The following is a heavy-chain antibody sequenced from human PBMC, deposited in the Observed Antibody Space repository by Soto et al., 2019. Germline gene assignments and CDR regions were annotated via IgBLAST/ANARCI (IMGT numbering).Heavy chain of an antibody. CDR2: IKQDEREK. J-gene: IGHJ4*02. V-gene: IGHV3-7*04. Sequence: EVQLVESGGGLVHPGGSLRLSCASSGFTFNNSWMDWFRQAPGKGLEWVANIKQDEREKYYVDYVKGRFTISRDNTKNTLFLQMNSPRAEDTAVYYCARGHDYWGQGTLVTVSS. CDR1: GFTFNNSW. CDR3: ARGHDY.